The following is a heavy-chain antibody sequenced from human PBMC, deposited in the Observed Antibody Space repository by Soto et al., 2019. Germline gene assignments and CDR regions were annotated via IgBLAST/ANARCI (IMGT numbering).Heavy chain of an antibody. CDR1: GYSFTSYW. CDR3: ARTQYDILTGYPYCFDY. V-gene: IGHV5-51*01. Sequence: GESLKISCKGSGYSFTSYWIGWVRQMPGKGLEWVGIIYPGDSDARYSPSFQGQVTISADKSISTAYLQWNSLKASDTAMYYCARTQYDILTGYPYCFDYWGQGTLVTVSS. CDR2: IYPGDSDA. J-gene: IGHJ4*02. D-gene: IGHD3-9*01.